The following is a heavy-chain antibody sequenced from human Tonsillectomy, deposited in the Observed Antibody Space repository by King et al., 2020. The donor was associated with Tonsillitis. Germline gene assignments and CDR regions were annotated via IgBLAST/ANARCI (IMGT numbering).Heavy chain of an antibody. V-gene: IGHV4-59*02. CDR3: ARVGGDYGDQNDLDV. J-gene: IGHJ6*02. CDR1: GGSVNNYY. D-gene: IGHD2-21*02. Sequence: VQLQESGPGLVKPSETLSLTCTVSGGSVNNYYWGWIRQPPGKGLEWVWNLYDSGRTIYNPSLTSRVSISGDTSKNQFSLKVTSVTAPDTAVYFCARVGGDYGDQNDLDVWGQGTTVIVSS. CDR2: LYDSGRT.